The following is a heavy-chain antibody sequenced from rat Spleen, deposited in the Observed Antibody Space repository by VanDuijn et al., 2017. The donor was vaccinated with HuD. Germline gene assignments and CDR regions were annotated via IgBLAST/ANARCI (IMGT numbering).Heavy chain of an antibody. CDR2: ITNASGGT. Sequence: EVQLVESGGGLVLPGRSLKLSCVTSGFTFNYYWMTWIRQAPGKGLEWVASITNASGGTHYPDSVKGRFTISRDVAKSTLYLQMNNLRSEDTATYYCTTGDVSTYYSSYIYVGWFAYWGQGTLVTVSS. CDR1: GFTFNYYW. CDR3: TTGDVSTYYSSYIYVGWFAY. J-gene: IGHJ3*01. D-gene: IGHD1-2*01. V-gene: IGHV5-31*01.